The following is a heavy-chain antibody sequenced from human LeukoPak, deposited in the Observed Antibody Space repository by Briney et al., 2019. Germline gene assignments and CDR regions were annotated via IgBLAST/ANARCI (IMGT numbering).Heavy chain of an antibody. Sequence: PGGSLRLSCVASGFAFSSSWMAWVRQAPGKGLEWVAVIWYDGSNKYYADSVKGRFTISRDNSKNTLYLQMNSLRAEDTAVYYCARASHCSGGSCYPAAFDIWGQGTMVTVSS. CDR2: IWYDGSNK. CDR1: GFAFSSSW. V-gene: IGHV3-33*01. CDR3: ARASHCSGGSCYPAAFDI. D-gene: IGHD2-15*01. J-gene: IGHJ3*02.